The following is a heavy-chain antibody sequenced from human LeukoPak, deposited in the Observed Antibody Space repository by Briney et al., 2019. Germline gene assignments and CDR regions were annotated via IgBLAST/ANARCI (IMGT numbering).Heavy chain of an antibody. Sequence: PGGSLRLSCAASGFTVSSNYMSWVRQAPGKGLEWVSVIYSSGSTYYADSVKGRFTISRDNSKNTLYLQMNSLRAEDTAVYYCARDGGYDSSGLGAFDIWGQGTMVTVSS. J-gene: IGHJ3*02. CDR1: GFTVSSNY. CDR3: ARDGGYDSSGLGAFDI. D-gene: IGHD3-22*01. V-gene: IGHV3-53*01. CDR2: IYSSGST.